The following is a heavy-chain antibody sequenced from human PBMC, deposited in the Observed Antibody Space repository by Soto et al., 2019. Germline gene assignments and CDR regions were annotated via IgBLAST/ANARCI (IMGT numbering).Heavy chain of an antibody. CDR1: GGSISSGGYY. D-gene: IGHD1-7*01. Sequence: LSLTCTVSGGSISSGGYYWSWIRQHPGKGLEWIGYIYYSGSTYYNPSLKSRVTISVDTSKNQFSLKLGSVTAADTAVYYCARGSNDWNSPGTPDYWGQGTLVTVSS. CDR2: IYYSGST. V-gene: IGHV4-31*03. CDR3: ARGSNDWNSPGTPDY. J-gene: IGHJ4*02.